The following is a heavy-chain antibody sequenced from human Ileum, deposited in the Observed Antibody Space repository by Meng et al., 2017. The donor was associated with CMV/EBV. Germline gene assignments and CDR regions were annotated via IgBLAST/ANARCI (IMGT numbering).Heavy chain of an antibody. CDR1: GFTFSNYW. J-gene: IGHJ4*02. CDR3: ARDWGYSYGTD. V-gene: IGHV3-7*01. D-gene: IGHD5-18*01. CDR2: IKQNGSEK. Sequence: GESLKTSCAASGFTFSNYWMSWVRQAPGKGLEWVDNIKQNGSEKYYVDSAKGRFTISRDNAKNSLYLQMNSLRAEDTAVYYCARDWGYSYGTDWGQGTLVTVSS.